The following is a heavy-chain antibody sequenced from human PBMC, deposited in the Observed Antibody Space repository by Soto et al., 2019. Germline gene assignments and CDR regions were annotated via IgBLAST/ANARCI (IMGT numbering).Heavy chain of an antibody. CDR1: GGSISSYY. CDR3: ARVRESIAARRGAFDI. CDR2: IYYSGST. D-gene: IGHD6-6*01. J-gene: IGHJ3*02. Sequence: SETLSLTCTVSGGSISSYYWSWIRQPPGKGLEWIGYIYYSGSTNYNPSLKSRVTISVDTSKNQFSLKLSSVTAADTAVYYCARVRESIAARRGAFDIWGQGTMVTVSS. V-gene: IGHV4-59*01.